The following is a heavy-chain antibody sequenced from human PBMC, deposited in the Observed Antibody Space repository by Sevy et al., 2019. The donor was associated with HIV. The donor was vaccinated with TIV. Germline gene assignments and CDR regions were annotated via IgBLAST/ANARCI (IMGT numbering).Heavy chain of an antibody. CDR3: ARGGNRYNWNADYFDY. CDR2: ISAYNGNT. D-gene: IGHD1-1*01. V-gene: IGHV1-18*01. CDR1: GYTFTSYD. J-gene: IGHJ4*02. Sequence: ASVKISCKASGYTFTSYDISWVRQAPGQGLEWMGWISAYNGNTNYAQKLQGRVTMTTDTSTSTAYMELRSLRSDDTAVYYCARGGNRYNWNADYFDYWGQGTLVTVSS.